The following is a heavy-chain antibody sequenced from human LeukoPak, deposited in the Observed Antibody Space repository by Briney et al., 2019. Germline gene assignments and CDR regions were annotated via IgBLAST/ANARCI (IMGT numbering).Heavy chain of an antibody. D-gene: IGHD6-6*01. CDR2: IIPIFGTA. CDR3: ARGGPVLWAAAPLLAFDI. J-gene: IGHJ3*02. V-gene: IGHV1-69*05. CDR1: GYTFTSYG. Sequence: ASVKVSCKASGYTFTSYGISWVRQAPGQGLEWMGGIIPIFGTANYAQKFQGRVTITTDESTSTAYMELSSLRSEDTAVYYCARGGPVLWAAAPLLAFDIWGQGTMVTVSS.